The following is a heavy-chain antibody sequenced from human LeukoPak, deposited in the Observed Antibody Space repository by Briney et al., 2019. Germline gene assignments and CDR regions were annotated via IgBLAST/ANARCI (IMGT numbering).Heavy chain of an antibody. D-gene: IGHD3-16*02. Sequence: PGGSLRLSCAASGFTFSSYGMHWVRQAPGKGLEGVAFIRYDGSDKDYADAVKGRFTISRDNSKNTLYLQMNSLRAEDTAVYYWAKEMHDYVWGSHRAPYDAFDIWGQGTMVTVSS. CDR2: IRYDGSDK. J-gene: IGHJ3*02. CDR3: AKEMHDYVWGSHRAPYDAFDI. V-gene: IGHV3-30*02. CDR1: GFTFSSYG.